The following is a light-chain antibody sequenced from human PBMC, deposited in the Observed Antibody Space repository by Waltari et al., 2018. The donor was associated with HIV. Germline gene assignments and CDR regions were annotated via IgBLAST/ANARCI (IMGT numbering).Light chain of an antibody. CDR1: ILAKNY. Sequence: SYELTQSSSVSVSPGQTARITCSGYILAKNYVRWLQQKPGQAPILVIYNDRERPSGIPERFSGSSSGTTVTLTVSGAHVEDEADYYCYSATDNNLLFGGGTKLTVL. CDR3: YSATDNNLL. V-gene: IGLV3-27*01. CDR2: NDR. J-gene: IGLJ2*01.